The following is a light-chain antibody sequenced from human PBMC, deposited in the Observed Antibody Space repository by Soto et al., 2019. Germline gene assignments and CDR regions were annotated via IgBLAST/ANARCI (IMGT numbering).Light chain of an antibody. V-gene: IGLV2-8*01. CDR1: SSDVGAHNY. Sequence: QSALTQPPSASGSPGQSLTISCTGTSSDVGAHNYVSWYQQNPGKPPKLMLYDVNKRPSGVPDRFSGSKSGNTASLTVSGLQAEDEADYYCSSYAGGNNWVFGGGTQLTVL. CDR2: DVN. CDR3: SSYAGGNNWV. J-gene: IGLJ3*02.